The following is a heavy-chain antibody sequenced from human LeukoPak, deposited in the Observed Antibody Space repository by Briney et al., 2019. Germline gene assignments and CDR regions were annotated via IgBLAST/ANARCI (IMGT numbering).Heavy chain of an antibody. Sequence: SQTLSPTCAISGDSVSSNSAAWNWIRQSPSRGLEWLGRTYYRSKWYNDYAVSVKSRITINPDTSKNQFSLQLNSVTPEDTAVYYCARGPRRYGDYGDYYYGMDVWGQGTTVTVSS. CDR1: GDSVSSNSAA. CDR3: ARGPRRYGDYGDYYYGMDV. V-gene: IGHV6-1*01. D-gene: IGHD4-17*01. J-gene: IGHJ6*02. CDR2: TYYRSKWYN.